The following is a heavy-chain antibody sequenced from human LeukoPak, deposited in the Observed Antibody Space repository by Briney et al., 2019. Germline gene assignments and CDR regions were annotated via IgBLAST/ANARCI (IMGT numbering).Heavy chain of an antibody. Sequence: GESLQISCQGSGYSFTSYWISWVRQMPGKGLEWMGRIDPSDSYTYYSPSFQGHVTISADKSISTAYLQWSSLKASDTAMYYCARHGDPGTSYPGDYTDFDYWGQGTLVTVSS. J-gene: IGHJ4*02. CDR1: GYSFTSYW. CDR3: ARHGDPGTSYPGDYTDFDY. CDR2: IDPSDSYT. V-gene: IGHV5-10-1*01. D-gene: IGHD4-17*01.